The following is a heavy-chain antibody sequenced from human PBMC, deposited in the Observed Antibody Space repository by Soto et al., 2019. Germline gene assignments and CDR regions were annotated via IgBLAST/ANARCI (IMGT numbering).Heavy chain of an antibody. D-gene: IGHD6-19*01. CDR1: GFTFSSHD. V-gene: IGHV3-13*01. CDR2: IGIAGDT. J-gene: IGHJ4*02. CDR3: ARGPRSSGWLLFDY. Sequence: GGSLRLSCAASGFTFSSHDMHWVRQAPGKGLEWVSVIGIAGDTYYPGSVKGRFTISRENAKNSVYLQMNSLTAEDTAVYYCARGPRSSGWLLFDYWGQGTLVTVSS.